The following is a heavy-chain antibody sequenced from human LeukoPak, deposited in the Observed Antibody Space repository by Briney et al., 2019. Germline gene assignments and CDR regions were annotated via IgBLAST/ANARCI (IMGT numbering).Heavy chain of an antibody. CDR3: ARASDSIAG. V-gene: IGHV1-69*04. CDR2: IIPIIDIA. D-gene: IGHD6-6*01. Sequence: ASVKVSCRASGGTCSSYAISWVRQDTRQGLEWMGRIIPIIDIANYAQKYQSRVTITADKSTSTAYMELTTLRSEDTAVDYCARASDSIAGWGQGTLVTVSS. J-gene: IGHJ4*02. CDR1: GGTCSSYA.